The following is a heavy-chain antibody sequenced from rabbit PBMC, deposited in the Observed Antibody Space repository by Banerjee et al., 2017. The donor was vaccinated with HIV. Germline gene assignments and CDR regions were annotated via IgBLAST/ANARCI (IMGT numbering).Heavy chain of an antibody. Sequence: QSLEESGGDLVKPGASLTLTCTASGFSFSSGYYMCWVRQAPGKGLEWIACIGVGYSNTYYASWAKGRFTISKTSSTTVTLQVTSLTAADTATYFCARSDTDSRYSSIYLWGPGTLVTVS. CDR3: ARSDTDSRYSSIYL. D-gene: IGHD1-1*01. CDR1: GFSFSSGYY. CDR2: IGVGYSNT. V-gene: IGHV1S40*01. J-gene: IGHJ4*01.